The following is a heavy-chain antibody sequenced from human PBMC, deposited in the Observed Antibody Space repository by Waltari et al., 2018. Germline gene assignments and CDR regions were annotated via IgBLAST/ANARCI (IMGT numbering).Heavy chain of an antibody. V-gene: IGHV4-39*01. J-gene: IGHJ5*02. CDR1: GGSISSSSYY. CDR3: VRQAWIQLWLYNWFDP. Sequence: QLQLQESGPGLVKPSETLSLTCTVSGGSISSSSYYWGWIRQPPGKGLEWIGSIYYSGSTYYNPSLKSRVTISVDTSKNQFSLKRSSVTAADTAVYYCVRQAWIQLWLYNWFDPWGQGTLVTVSS. D-gene: IGHD5-18*01. CDR2: IYYSGST.